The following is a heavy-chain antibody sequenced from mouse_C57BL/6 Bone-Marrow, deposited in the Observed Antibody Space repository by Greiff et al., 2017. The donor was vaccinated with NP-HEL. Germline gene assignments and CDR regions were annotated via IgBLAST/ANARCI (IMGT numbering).Heavy chain of an antibody. CDR2: IWGDGST. CDR1: GFSLTTSG. Sequence: VQGVESGPGLVAPSQSLSITCTVSGFSLTTSGVRWVRQPPGKGLEWLGVIWGDGSTNYHSALISRLSLSKDNSKSQVFLKLNSLQTDDTATDYCAEEGSLFGCWGQGTLVTVS. V-gene: IGHV2-3*01. D-gene: IGHD3-3*01. CDR3: AEEGSLFGC. J-gene: IGHJ3*01.